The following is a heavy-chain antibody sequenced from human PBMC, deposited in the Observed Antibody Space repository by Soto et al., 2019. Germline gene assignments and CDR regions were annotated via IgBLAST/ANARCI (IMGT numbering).Heavy chain of an antibody. Sequence: DVQLVESGGGLVQPGGSLRLSCAASGFTFSSYWMSWVRQAPGKGLEWVANIKQDGSEKYYVDSVKARFTISRDNAKNSLYLQMNSLRAEDTAVYYCARDAGYSSSWYDYWGQGTLVTVSS. D-gene: IGHD6-13*01. CDR1: GFTFSSYW. V-gene: IGHV3-7*05. CDR3: ARDAGYSSSWYDY. CDR2: IKQDGSEK. J-gene: IGHJ4*02.